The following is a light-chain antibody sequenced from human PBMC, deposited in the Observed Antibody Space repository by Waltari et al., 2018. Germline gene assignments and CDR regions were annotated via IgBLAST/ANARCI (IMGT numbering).Light chain of an antibody. CDR2: EVS. CDR3: SSYAGITNWV. V-gene: IGLV2-8*01. Sequence: QSALTQPPSASGSPGQSVTISCTGTSSDVGGYNYVSWYQQYPGKAPKLIIYEVSRPPPGVPDRFSGSKSGNPASLTVSGLQAEDEADYYCSSYAGITNWVFGGGTKLTVL. CDR1: SSDVGGYNY. J-gene: IGLJ3*02.